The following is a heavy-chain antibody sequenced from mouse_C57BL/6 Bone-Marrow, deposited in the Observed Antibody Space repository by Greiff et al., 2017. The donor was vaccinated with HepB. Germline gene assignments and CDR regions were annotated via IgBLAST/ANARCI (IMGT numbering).Heavy chain of an antibody. V-gene: IGHV5-16*01. CDR1: GFTFSDYY. J-gene: IGHJ4*01. D-gene: IGHD1-1*02. CDR2: INYDGSST. CDR3: ARDVVARDY. Sequence: EVQLVESEGGLVQPGSSMKLSCTASGFTFSDYYMAWVRQVPEKGLEWVANINYDGSSTYYLDSLKSRFIISRDNAKNSLYLQMSSLKSEDTATYYCARDVVARDYWGQGTSVTVAS.